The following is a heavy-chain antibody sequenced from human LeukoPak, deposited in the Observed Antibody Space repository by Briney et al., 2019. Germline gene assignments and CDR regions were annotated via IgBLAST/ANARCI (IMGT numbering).Heavy chain of an antibody. Sequence: SEALSLTCTVSGGSISSYYWSWIRQPPGKGLEWIGYIYYSGSTNYNPSLKSRVTISVDTSKNQFSLKLSSVTAADTAVYYCARKPSVVPAAITLWGQGTLVTVSS. D-gene: IGHD2-2*02. CDR1: GGSISSYY. CDR3: ARKPSVVPAAITL. J-gene: IGHJ4*02. CDR2: IYYSGST. V-gene: IGHV4-59*08.